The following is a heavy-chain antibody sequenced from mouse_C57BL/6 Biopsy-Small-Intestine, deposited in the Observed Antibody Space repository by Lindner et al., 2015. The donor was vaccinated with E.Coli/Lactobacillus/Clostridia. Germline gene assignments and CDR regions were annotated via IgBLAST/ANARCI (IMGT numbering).Heavy chain of an antibody. CDR3: ARELFITTVVGEEY. V-gene: IGHV1-39*01. CDR2: INPNYGTT. Sequence: VQLQESGPELVKPGASVKISCKASGYSFTDYNMNWVKQSNGKSLEWIGVINPNYGTTSYNQKFKGKATLTVDQSSSTAYMQLNSLTSEDSAVYYCARELFITTVVGEEYWGQGTTLTVSS. D-gene: IGHD1-1*01. J-gene: IGHJ2*01. CDR1: GYSFTDYN.